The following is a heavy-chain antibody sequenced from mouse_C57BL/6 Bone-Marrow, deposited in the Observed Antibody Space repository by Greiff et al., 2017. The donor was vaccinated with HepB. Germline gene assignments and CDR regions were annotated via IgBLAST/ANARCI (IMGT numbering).Heavy chain of an antibody. CDR1: GYTFTDYY. CDR2: IYPGSGNT. D-gene: IGHD2-2*01. V-gene: IGHV1-76*01. CDR3: ARASNGSAFEC. J-gene: IGHJ2*01. Sequence: QVQLKQSGAELVRPGASVKLSCKASGYTFTDYYINWVKQRPGQGLEWIARIYPGSGNTYYNEKFKGKATLAAEKSSSTAYMQLSSLTSEDSAVCFCARASNGSAFECWGQGTTLTVSS.